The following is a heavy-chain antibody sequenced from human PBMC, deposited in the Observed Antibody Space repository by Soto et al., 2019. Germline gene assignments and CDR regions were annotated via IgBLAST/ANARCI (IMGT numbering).Heavy chain of an antibody. V-gene: IGHV1-58*01. CDR2: IVVGSGNT. CDR1: GFTFTSSA. CDR3: AADGPGRSLAFDI. Sequence: SVKVSCKASGFTFTSSAVQWVRQARGQRLDWIRWIVVGSGNTNYAQKFQERVTITRDMSTSTAYMELSSLRSEDTAVYYCAADGPGRSLAFDIWGQGTMVTVSS. J-gene: IGHJ3*02. D-gene: IGHD3-10*01.